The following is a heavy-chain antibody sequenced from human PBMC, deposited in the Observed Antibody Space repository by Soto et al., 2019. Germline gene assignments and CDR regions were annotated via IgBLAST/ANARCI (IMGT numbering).Heavy chain of an antibody. D-gene: IGHD3-3*01. CDR1: GGSVNSGSYF. CDR2: IDYIGST. CDR3: VSDKRFYGLDV. V-gene: IGHV4-61*01. J-gene: IGHJ6*02. Sequence: QVQLQESGPGLVKPSETLSLTCTVSGGSVNSGSYFWRWIRQPPGKGLEWIGYIDYIGSTNYNPSLKSRVIISIDTSIQQLSLKLSYVTAAGTAVYYCVSDKRFYGLDVWGQGTTVTVSS.